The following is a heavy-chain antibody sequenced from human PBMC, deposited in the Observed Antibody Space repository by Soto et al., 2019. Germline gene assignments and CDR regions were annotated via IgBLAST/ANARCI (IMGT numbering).Heavy chain of an antibody. J-gene: IGHJ6*02. CDR1: GYTFTSYG. CDR2: ISAYNGNT. Sequence: ASVKVSCKASGYTFTSYGISWVRQAPGQGLDWMGWISAYNGNTKYAQDLQGRVTMTTDTSTSTVYMELRSLRSDDTAVYYCARFSGGSYNTYYFYYGMDVWGQGTTVTVSS. V-gene: IGHV1-18*01. CDR3: ARFSGGSYNTYYFYYGMDV. D-gene: IGHD2-15*01.